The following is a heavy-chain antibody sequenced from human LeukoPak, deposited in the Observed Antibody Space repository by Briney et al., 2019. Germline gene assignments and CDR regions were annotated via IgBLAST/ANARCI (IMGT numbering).Heavy chain of an antibody. D-gene: IGHD6-13*01. J-gene: IGHJ5*02. CDR3: ARDSSSRSTYWFDP. Sequence: GASVKVSCKVSGYTLTELSIHWVRQAPGKGLEWMGGFDPEDGETIYAQKFQGRVTMTEDTSTDTAYMELSSLRSEDTAVYYCARDSSSRSTYWFDPWGQGTLVTVSS. V-gene: IGHV1-24*01. CDR2: FDPEDGET. CDR1: GYTLTELS.